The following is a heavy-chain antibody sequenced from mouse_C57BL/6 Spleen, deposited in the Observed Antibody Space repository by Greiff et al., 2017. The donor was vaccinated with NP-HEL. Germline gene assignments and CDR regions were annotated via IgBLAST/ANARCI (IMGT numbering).Heavy chain of an antibody. V-gene: IGHV1-22*01. CDR1: GYTFTDYN. CDR2: INPNNGGT. D-gene: IGHD4-1*01. J-gene: IGHJ3*01. Sequence: EVQLQQSGPELVKPGASVKMSCKASGYTFTDYNMHWVKQSHGKSLEWIGYINPNNGGTSYNQKFKGKATLTVNKSSRTAYMELRSLTSEDSAVYYCARSSGTAWFAYWGQGTLVTVSA. CDR3: ARSSGTAWFAY.